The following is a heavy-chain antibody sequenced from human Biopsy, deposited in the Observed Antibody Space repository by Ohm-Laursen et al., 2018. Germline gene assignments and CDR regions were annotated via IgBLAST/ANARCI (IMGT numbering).Heavy chain of an antibody. Sequence: GTLSLTCSASGFTFSSHAMSWVRQAPGKGLEWVSVISGSGGSTHYADSVKGRFTISRDNSKNTLFLQMNSLRAADTAIYYCASDLNGDPSAFDYWGQGTPVTVSS. CDR1: GFTFSSHA. CDR2: ISGSGGST. J-gene: IGHJ4*02. CDR3: ASDLNGDPSAFDY. V-gene: IGHV3-23*01. D-gene: IGHD4-17*01.